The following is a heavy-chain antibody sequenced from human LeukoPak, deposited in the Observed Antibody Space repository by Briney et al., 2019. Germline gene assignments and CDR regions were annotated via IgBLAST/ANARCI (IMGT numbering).Heavy chain of an antibody. CDR1: GGSISSYY. Sequence: SETLSLTCTVSGGSISSYYWSWIRQPPGKGLEWIGYIYFSGSTNHNPSLKSRITISVDTSKNQFSLKLSSVTAADTAVYYCARHSYYYDSSGYYYLDYWGQGTLVTVSS. D-gene: IGHD3-22*01. CDR3: ARHSYYYDSSGYYYLDY. J-gene: IGHJ4*02. V-gene: IGHV4-59*08. CDR2: IYFSGST.